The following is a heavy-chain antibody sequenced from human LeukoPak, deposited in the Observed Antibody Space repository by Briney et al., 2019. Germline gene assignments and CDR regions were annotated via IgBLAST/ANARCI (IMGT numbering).Heavy chain of an antibody. Sequence: SETLSLTCTVSGGSTSSDYWSWIRQPPGKGLEWIGYIYYSGSTKYNRSLKSRVTISLDTSKNQLSLKLNSVTAADTAVYYCARGAGWYGIWGQGTLVTVSS. D-gene: IGHD6-19*01. CDR3: ARGAGWYGI. CDR2: IYYSGST. J-gene: IGHJ4*02. CDR1: GGSTSSDY. V-gene: IGHV4-59*01.